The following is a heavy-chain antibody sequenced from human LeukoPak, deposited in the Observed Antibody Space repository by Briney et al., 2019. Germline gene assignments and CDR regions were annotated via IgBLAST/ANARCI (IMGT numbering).Heavy chain of an antibody. Sequence: SPTLSLTRTVSGGSISNYHWSSIRQPPGRGLEWIGYIYDSGSSKYNPSLKSRVTISVDTSKDQFSLKLSSVTAADTAVYYCARRVYCGGDCSSYFDYWGQGTLVTVSS. CDR3: ARRVYCGGDCSSYFDY. J-gene: IGHJ4*02. V-gene: IGHV4-59*08. CDR2: IYDSGSS. CDR1: GGSISNYH. D-gene: IGHD2-21*02.